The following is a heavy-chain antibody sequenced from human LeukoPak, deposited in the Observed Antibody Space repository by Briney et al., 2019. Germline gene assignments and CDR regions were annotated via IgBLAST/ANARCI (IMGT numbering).Heavy chain of an antibody. CDR3: ARGLGDAVVSTSCYYYAMDV. Sequence: GGSLRLSCAASGFTFSNYWMHWVRQAPGKGLVWVSRINSDGSSTSYADSVKGRFTISRDNAKNTLYLQMNSLRAEDTAVYYCARGLGDAVVSTSCYYYAMDVWGQGTTVTVSS. CDR2: INSDGSST. CDR1: GFTFSNYW. D-gene: IGHD6-19*01. V-gene: IGHV3-74*01. J-gene: IGHJ6*02.